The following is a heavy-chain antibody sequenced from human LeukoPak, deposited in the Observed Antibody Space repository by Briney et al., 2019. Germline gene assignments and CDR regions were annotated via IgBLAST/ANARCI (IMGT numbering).Heavy chain of an antibody. CDR2: ISGSGDGT. J-gene: IGHJ4*02. V-gene: IGHV3-23*01. CDR3: AKGTGYSSGCSFDY. CDR1: GFTFDDYA. D-gene: IGHD6-19*01. Sequence: GGSLRLSCAASGFTFDDYAMHWVRQAPGKGLEWVSGISGSGDGTYYSDSVKGRFTISRDNSKNTLYLQMNSLRAEDTAVYYCAKGTGYSSGCSFDYWGQGTLVTVSS.